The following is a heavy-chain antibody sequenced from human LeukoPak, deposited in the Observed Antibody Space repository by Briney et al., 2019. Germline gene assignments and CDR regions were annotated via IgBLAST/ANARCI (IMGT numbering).Heavy chain of an antibody. CDR3: ARAYGSVQLWFATYYYGMDV. CDR1: GYTFTSYD. CDR2: MNPNSGNT. Sequence: GASVKVSCKASGYTFTSYDINWVRQATGQGLEWMGWMNPNSGNTGYAQKFQGRVTMTRNTSISTAYVELSSLRSEDTAVYYCARAYGSVQLWFATYYYGMDVWGQGTTVTVSS. V-gene: IGHV1-8*01. D-gene: IGHD5-18*01. J-gene: IGHJ6*02.